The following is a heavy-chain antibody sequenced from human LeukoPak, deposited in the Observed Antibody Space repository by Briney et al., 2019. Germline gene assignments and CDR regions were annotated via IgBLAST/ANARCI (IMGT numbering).Heavy chain of an antibody. V-gene: IGHV3-15*01. J-gene: IGHJ4*02. CDR3: TTDLGLTMIRGVIVY. Sequence: GGSLRLSCAASGYTFTNAWMTWVRQAPGKGLEWVGRIKSKGDGETTDYAAPVKGRFSMSRDDSKATMYLQMYSLEAEDTAVYYCTTDLGLTMIRGVIVYWGQGALVTVSS. CDR1: GYTFTNAW. CDR2: IKSKGDGETT. D-gene: IGHD3-10*01.